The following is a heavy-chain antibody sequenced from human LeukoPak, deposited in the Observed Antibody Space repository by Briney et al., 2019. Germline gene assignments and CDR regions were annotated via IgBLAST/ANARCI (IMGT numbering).Heavy chain of an antibody. Sequence: GGSLRFSCAASGFTFSSNWMHWVRQAPGKGLVWVSRINNDGSSTSYADSVKCRFTISRDNAKNTLYLQMNSLRAEDTAVYYCARRHYDSSGYIYFDSWGQGTLVTVSS. CDR1: GFTFSSNW. V-gene: IGHV3-74*01. J-gene: IGHJ4*02. CDR2: INNDGSST. CDR3: ARRHYDSSGYIYFDS. D-gene: IGHD3-22*01.